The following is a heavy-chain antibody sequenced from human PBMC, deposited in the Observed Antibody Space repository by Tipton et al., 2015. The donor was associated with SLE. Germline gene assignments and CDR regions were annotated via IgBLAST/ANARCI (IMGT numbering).Heavy chain of an antibody. J-gene: IGHJ4*02. V-gene: IGHV5-51*03. CDR1: GYSFTNYW. CDR2: ISPGDSDA. D-gene: IGHD3-10*01. Sequence: QLVQSGPEVKKPGGSLKISCKGSGYSFTNYWIGWVRQMPGKGLEWMGIISPGDSDARYFPSFQGQVTMSADKSISTAYLQWSSLKASDPAMYYCARIQSFSVSPLDYWGQGTLVTVSS. CDR3: ARIQSFSVSPLDY.